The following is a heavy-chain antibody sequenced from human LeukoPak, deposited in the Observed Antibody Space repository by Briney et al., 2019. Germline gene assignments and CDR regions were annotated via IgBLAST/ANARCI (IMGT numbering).Heavy chain of an antibody. CDR3: ARGTYYYGSGSSNWFDP. D-gene: IGHD3-10*01. CDR1: GYTFTSYD. J-gene: IGHJ5*02. CDR2: MNPNSGNT. V-gene: IGHV1-8*01. Sequence: GASVKVSCEASGYTFTSYDINWVRQATGQGLEWMGWMNPNSGNTGYAQKFQGRVTMTRNTSISTAYMELSSLRSEDTAVYYCARGTYYYGSGSSNWFDPWGQGTLVTVSS.